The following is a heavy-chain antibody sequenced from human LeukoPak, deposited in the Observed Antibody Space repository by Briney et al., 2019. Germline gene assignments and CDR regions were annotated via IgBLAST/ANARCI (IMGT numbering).Heavy chain of an antibody. CDR3: ARDRGIAAAGLRHGVDY. J-gene: IGHJ4*02. D-gene: IGHD6-13*01. V-gene: IGHV3-30-3*01. CDR2: ISYDGSNK. CDR1: GFTFSSYA. Sequence: PGGSLRLSCAASGFTFSSYAMRWVRQAPGKGLEWVAVISYDGSNKYYADSVKGRFTISRDNSKNTLYLQMNSLRAEDTAVYYCARDRGIAAAGLRHGVDYWGQGTLVTVSS.